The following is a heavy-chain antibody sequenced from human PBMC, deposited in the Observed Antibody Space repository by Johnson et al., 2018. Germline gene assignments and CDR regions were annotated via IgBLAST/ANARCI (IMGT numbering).Heavy chain of an antibody. V-gene: IGHV3-30*03. D-gene: IGHD2-15*01. CDR3: ARDKVSATKGSYCSGGSCYRDAFDI. Sequence: VQLVESGGGVVQPGRSLRLSCAASGFPFSSYGMHWVRQAPGKGLEWVAVISYDGSNKYYAASVKGRFTISRDNSKNRLYLKMNSLVAEVTAVYYCARDKVSATKGSYCSGGSCYRDAFDIWGQGTMVTVSS. CDR2: ISYDGSNK. CDR1: GFPFSSYG. J-gene: IGHJ3*02.